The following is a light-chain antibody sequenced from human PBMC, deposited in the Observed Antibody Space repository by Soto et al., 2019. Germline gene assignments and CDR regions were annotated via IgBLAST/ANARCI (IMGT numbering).Light chain of an antibody. Sequence: QSALTQPASVSGSPGHSITTSCTGTSSDVGNSNLVSWFQQHPGKAPKLMIYEATKRHSGISNRFSGSKSGNTASLTISGLQAEDEADYYCCSYAGSSTYVFGTGTKLTVL. CDR3: CSYAGSSTYV. CDR2: EAT. CDR1: SSDVGNSNL. J-gene: IGLJ1*01. V-gene: IGLV2-23*01.